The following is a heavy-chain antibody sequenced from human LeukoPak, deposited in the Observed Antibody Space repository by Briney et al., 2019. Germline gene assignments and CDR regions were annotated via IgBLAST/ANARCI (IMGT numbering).Heavy chain of an antibody. V-gene: IGHV3-30*18. CDR2: ISYDGSNK. J-gene: IGHJ4*02. CDR1: GFTFSSYG. CDR3: AKIGIAAAIDY. Sequence: GRSLRLSCAASGFTFSSYGMHWVRQAPGKGLEWVAVISYDGSNKYYADSVKGRFTISRDNSKNTLYLQMNSLRAEDTAVYYCAKIGIAAAIDYWGQETLVTVSS. D-gene: IGHD6-13*01.